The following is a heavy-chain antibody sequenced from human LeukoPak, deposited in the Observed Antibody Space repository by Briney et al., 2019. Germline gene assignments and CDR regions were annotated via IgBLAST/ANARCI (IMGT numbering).Heavy chain of an antibody. Sequence: SETLSLTCTASGGSISTSSYYWGWIRQPPGKGLEWIGSIYYSGSTYSNPSLKSRATISVDTSKNQFSLQLSSVTAADTAVYYCARQVITMIVVADFDYWGQGTLVTVSS. D-gene: IGHD3-22*01. CDR2: IYYSGST. J-gene: IGHJ4*02. CDR3: ARQVITMIVVADFDY. V-gene: IGHV4-39*01. CDR1: GGSISTSSYY.